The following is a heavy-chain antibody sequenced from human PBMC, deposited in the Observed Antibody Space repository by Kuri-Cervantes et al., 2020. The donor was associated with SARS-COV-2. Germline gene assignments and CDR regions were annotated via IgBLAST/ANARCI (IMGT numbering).Heavy chain of an antibody. CDR3: ARSDRVRELFSRMRYYYYYFMGV. Sequence: GGSLRLSCAASGFTFSSYAMHWVRQAPGKGLEWVSGISGDGGSTYYADSVKGRFTVSRDNPTKTLYLQMNSLRAEDTAVYYCARSDRVRELFSRMRYYYYYFMGVWGNGTTVTVSS. J-gene: IGHJ6*03. CDR2: ISGDGGST. V-gene: IGHV3-23*01. D-gene: IGHD3-10*01. CDR1: GFTFSSYA.